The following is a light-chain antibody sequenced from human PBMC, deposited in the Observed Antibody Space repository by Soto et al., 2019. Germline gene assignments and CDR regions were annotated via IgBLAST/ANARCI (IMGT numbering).Light chain of an antibody. CDR2: DAS. Sequence: EILFTQSPATLSLSPGERATLSCRASQSVSSYLAWYQQTPGQAPRFLIYDASNRDTGIPARFSGSRSGTEFTLTVSRLEPEDFAVYYCQQRSNWPPSFGGGTKVDIK. CDR3: QQRSNWPPS. V-gene: IGKV3-11*01. CDR1: QSVSSY. J-gene: IGKJ4*01.